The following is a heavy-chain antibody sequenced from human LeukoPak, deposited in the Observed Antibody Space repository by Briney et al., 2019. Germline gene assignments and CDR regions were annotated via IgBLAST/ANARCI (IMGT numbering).Heavy chain of an antibody. D-gene: IGHD2-15*01. CDR2: ISYDGSNK. V-gene: IGHV3-30*18. CDR3: AKELEDIVVVVAANA. Sequence: GRSLRLSCAASGFTFSSYGMHWVRQAPGKGLEWVAVISYDGSNKYYADSVKGRFTISRDNSKNTLYLQMNSLRAEDTAVYYCAKELEDIVVVVAANAWGQGTLVTVSS. J-gene: IGHJ5*02. CDR1: GFTFSSYG.